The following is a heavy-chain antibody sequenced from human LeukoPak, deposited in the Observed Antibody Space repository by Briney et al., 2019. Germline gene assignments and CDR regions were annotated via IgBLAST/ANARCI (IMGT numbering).Heavy chain of an antibody. J-gene: IGHJ6*02. CDR2: IKQDGSEV. CDR1: GFTFSSHW. V-gene: IGHV3-7*05. CDR3: AKMKVGGPPLTTRTYGMDV. Sequence: GGSLRLSCVGSGFTFSSHWMSWVRQAPGKGLEWVANIKQDGSEVDYVDSVKGRFTISRDNAKNSLFLRMNRLRAEDTAVYYCAKMKVGGPPLTTRTYGMDVWGQGTTVTVPS. D-gene: IGHD2-15*01.